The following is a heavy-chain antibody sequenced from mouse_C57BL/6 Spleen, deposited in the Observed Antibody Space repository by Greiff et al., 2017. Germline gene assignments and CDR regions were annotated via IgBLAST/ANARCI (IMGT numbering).Heavy chain of an antibody. V-gene: IGHV5-4*01. CDR2: ISDGGSYT. CDR3: AREYYSKGYAMDD. J-gene: IGHJ4*01. Sequence: EVQGVESGGGLVKPGGSLKLSCAASGFTFSSYAMSWVRQTPEKRLEWVATISDGGSYTYYPDNVKGRVPISRDNAKNNLYLQMSHLKSEDTAMYYCAREYYSKGYAMDDWGQGTSVTVSA. D-gene: IGHD2-5*01. CDR1: GFTFSSYA.